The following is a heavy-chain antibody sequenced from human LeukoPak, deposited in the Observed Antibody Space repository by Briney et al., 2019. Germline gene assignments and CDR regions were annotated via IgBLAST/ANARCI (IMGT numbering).Heavy chain of an antibody. D-gene: IGHD4-17*01. CDR1: GFTFSSYA. Sequence: GRSLRLSCAASGFTFSSYAMSWVRQAPGKGLEWVSAISGSGGSTYYADSVKGRFTISRDNSKNTLYLQMNSLRAEDTAVYYCAKGPTAHDAFDIWGQGTMVTVSS. J-gene: IGHJ3*02. CDR3: AKGPTAHDAFDI. CDR2: ISGSGGST. V-gene: IGHV3-23*01.